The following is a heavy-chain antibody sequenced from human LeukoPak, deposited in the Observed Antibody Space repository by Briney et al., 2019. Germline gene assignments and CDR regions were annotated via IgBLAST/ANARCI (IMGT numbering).Heavy chain of an antibody. D-gene: IGHD1-26*01. Sequence: GGSLRLSCAASGFTFSSYAMSWVRQAPGKGLEWVSAISGSGGSTYYADSVKGRFTISRDNSKNTLYLQMNSLRAEDTAVYYCAKALVGATGGLRGASRHGAFDYWGQGTLVTVSS. V-gene: IGHV3-23*01. CDR2: ISGSGGST. CDR1: GFTFSSYA. J-gene: IGHJ4*02. CDR3: AKALVGATGGLRGASRHGAFDY.